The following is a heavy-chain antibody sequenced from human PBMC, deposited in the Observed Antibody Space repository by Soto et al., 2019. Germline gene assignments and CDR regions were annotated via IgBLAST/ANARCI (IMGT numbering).Heavy chain of an antibody. D-gene: IGHD2-2*01. Sequence: ASVKVSCKVSGYTLTELSMHWVRQAPGKGLEWMGGFDPEDGETIYAQKFQGRVTMTEDTSTDTAYMELSSLRSEDTAVYYCATTGYCSSTSCSSYMDVCCFGTTVTVSS. CDR2: FDPEDGET. J-gene: IGHJ6*03. V-gene: IGHV1-24*01. CDR3: ATTGYCSSTSCSSYMDV. CDR1: GYTLTELS.